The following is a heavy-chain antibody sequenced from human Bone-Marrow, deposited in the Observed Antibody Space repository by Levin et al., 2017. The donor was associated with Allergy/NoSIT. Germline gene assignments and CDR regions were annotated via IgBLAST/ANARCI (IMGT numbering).Heavy chain of an antibody. CDR3: ATRPRVLLWLGELSHFDY. D-gene: IGHD3-10*01. V-gene: IGHV4-4*02. J-gene: IGHJ4*02. Sequence: GSLRLSCAVSGGSINSTNWWSWVRQPPGKGLEWIGEIYHSGGTNYSPSLKSRVTISVDRSKNHFSLNLRPVTAADTALYYCATRPRVLLWLGELSHFDYWGQGILVTVSS. CDR1: GGSINSTNW. CDR2: IYHSGGT.